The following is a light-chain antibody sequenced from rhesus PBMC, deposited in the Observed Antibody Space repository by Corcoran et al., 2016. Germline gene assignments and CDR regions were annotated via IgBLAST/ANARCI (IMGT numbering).Light chain of an antibody. J-gene: IGKJ3*01. V-gene: IGKV1-33*02. Sequence: DIQMSQSPSSLSASVGDKVTITCRASQDINNALGWYQQKPGKAPKLLFYAASTLESGVPSRFSGSRFGVDFPLTISSLQPEDFATYFCRQGYSAPVFTFGPGTKLDMK. CDR3: RQGYSAPVFT. CDR2: AAS. CDR1: QDINNA.